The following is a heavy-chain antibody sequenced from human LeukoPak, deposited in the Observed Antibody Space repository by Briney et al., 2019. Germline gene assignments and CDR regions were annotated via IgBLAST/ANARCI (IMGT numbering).Heavy chain of an antibody. CDR2: IIPIFGTA. D-gene: IGHD6-19*01. CDR3: ARDQQWLVTGEDAFDI. Sequence: ASVKVSCKASGGTFSSYAISWVRQAPGQGLEWMGGIIPIFGTANYAQKFQGRVTITADKSTSTAYMELSSLTYEETAVYYCARDQQWLVTGEDAFDIWGQGTMVTVSS. J-gene: IGHJ3*02. CDR1: GGTFSSYA. V-gene: IGHV1-69*06.